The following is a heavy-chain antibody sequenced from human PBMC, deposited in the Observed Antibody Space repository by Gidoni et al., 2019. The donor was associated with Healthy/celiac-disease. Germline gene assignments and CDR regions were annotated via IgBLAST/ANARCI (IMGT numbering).Heavy chain of an antibody. V-gene: IGHV4-34*01. CDR2: INQSGST. D-gene: IGHD3-22*01. CDR3: ARIDPYYFDY. Sequence: QVQLQQWGAGLLKPSETLSLTCAVYGGSFSGYYWSWIRQPPGKGLEWIGEINQSGSTNYNPSLKSRVTISVDTSKNQFSLKLSSVTAADTAVYYCARIDPYYFDYWGQGTLVTVSS. CDR1: GGSFSGYY. J-gene: IGHJ4*02.